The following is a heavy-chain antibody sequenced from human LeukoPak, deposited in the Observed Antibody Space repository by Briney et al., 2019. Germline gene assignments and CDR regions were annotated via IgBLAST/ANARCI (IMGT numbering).Heavy chain of an antibody. CDR2: ISGSGGST. D-gene: IGHD3/OR15-3a*01. CDR3: AKDLSSGTGRGFDY. J-gene: IGHJ4*02. CDR1: GFTFNISA. V-gene: IGHV3-23*01. Sequence: PGGSLRLSCAASGFTFNISAMSWVRQAPGKGLECVSPISGSGGSTYYADSVKGRFTISRDNSKNTLYLQMNSLRAEDTALYYCAKDLSSGTGRGFDYWGQGTLVTVSS.